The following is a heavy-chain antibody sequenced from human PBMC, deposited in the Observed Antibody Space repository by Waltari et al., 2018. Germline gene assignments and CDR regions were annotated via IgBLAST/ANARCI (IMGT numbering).Heavy chain of an antibody. Sequence: EVQLVESGGGLVQPGGSLRLSCAASGFTFSSYWMNWVRQAPGKGLEWVANIKQDGTEKYYVDSVKGRFTISRDNAKNSLYLQMNSLRAEDTAVYYCVRKPSVAGTVRAFDIWGQGTVVTVSS. J-gene: IGHJ3*02. D-gene: IGHD6-19*01. CDR2: IKQDGTEK. CDR1: GFTFSSYW. V-gene: IGHV3-7*01. CDR3: VRKPSVAGTVRAFDI.